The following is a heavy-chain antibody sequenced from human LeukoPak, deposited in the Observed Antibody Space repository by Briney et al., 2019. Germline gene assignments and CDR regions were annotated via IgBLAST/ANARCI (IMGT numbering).Heavy chain of an antibody. CDR1: GGSISSGDYY. CDR3: ARDSSGYQDFDY. CDR2: IYYSGST. J-gene: IGHJ4*02. V-gene: IGHV4-30-4*01. D-gene: IGHD3-22*01. Sequence: SQTLSLTCTVSGGSISSGDYYGSWIRQPPGKGLEWIGYIYYSGSTYYNPSLKSRVTISVDTSKNQFSLKLSSVTAADTAVYYCARDSSGYQDFDYWGQGTLVTVSS.